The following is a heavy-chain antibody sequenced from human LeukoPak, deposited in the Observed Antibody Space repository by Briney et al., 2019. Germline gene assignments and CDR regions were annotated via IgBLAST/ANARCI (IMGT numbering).Heavy chain of an antibody. CDR3: AREAVTGWIYFDY. J-gene: IGHJ4*02. D-gene: IGHD5-18*01. Sequence: SETLSLTFTVSGGSISSYYWSWIRQPPGKGLEWIGYIYYSGSTNYNPSLKSRVTISVDTSKNQFSLKLSSVTAADTAVYYCAREAVTGWIYFDYWGQGTLVTVSS. CDR2: IYYSGST. V-gene: IGHV4-59*01. CDR1: GGSISSYY.